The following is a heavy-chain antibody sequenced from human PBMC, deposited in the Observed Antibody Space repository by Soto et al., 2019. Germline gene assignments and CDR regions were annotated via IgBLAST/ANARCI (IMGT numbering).Heavy chain of an antibody. Sequence: GGSLRLSCTPSGLSFSTHSMNWVRQAPGKGLEWVSSISSSSYYIYYADSVKGRFTISRDNAKNTLFLQMNSLRADDTAVYYCARNRDPSSRTHGMDVWGQGTTVTVSS. CDR1: GLSFSTHS. V-gene: IGHV3-21*06. CDR2: ISSSSYYI. J-gene: IGHJ6*02. CDR3: ARNRDPSSRTHGMDV.